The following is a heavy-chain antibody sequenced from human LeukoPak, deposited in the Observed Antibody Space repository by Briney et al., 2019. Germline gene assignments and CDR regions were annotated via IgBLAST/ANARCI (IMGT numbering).Heavy chain of an antibody. D-gene: IGHD2-2*01. V-gene: IGHV3-30*02. CDR1: GFTFSSYG. CDR3: AREYGYCSSTSCYLQDYYYYMDV. Sequence: GGSLRLSCAASGFTFSSYGMHWVRQAPGKGLEWVAFIRYDGSNKYYADSVKGRFTISRDNSKNTLYLQMNSLRAADTAVYYCAREYGYCSSTSCYLQDYYYYMDVWGKGTTVTVSS. CDR2: IRYDGSNK. J-gene: IGHJ6*03.